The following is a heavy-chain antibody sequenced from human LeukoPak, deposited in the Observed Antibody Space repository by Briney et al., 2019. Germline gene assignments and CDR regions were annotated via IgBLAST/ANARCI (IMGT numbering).Heavy chain of an antibody. CDR2: IYYSGST. V-gene: IGHV4-59*08. CDR1: GGSISSYY. D-gene: IGHD5-18*01. CDR3: ARHDTPGYSYGYDY. J-gene: IGHJ4*02. Sequence: SETLSLTCTVSGGSISSYYWSWIRQPPGKGLEWIGYIYYSGSTNYNPSLKSRVTISVDTSKNQFSLKLSSVTAADTAVYYCARHDTPGYSYGYDYWGQGTLVTVSS.